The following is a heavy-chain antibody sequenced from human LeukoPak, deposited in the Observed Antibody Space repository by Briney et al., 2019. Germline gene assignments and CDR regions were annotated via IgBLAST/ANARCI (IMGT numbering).Heavy chain of an antibody. Sequence: GGSLRLSCAASGFTFSSYAMSWVRQAPGKGLEWVSAISGSGGSTYYADSVKGRFTISRDNSKNTLYLQMNSLRAEDTAVYYCAGFSDPKLWFGELPFDYWGQGTLVTVSS. D-gene: IGHD3-10*01. CDR3: AGFSDPKLWFGELPFDY. V-gene: IGHV3-23*01. CDR2: ISGSGGST. J-gene: IGHJ4*02. CDR1: GFTFSSYA.